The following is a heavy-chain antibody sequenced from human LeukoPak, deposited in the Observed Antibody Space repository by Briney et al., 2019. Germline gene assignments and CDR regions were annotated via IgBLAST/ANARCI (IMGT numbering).Heavy chain of an antibody. V-gene: IGHV3-30*01. J-gene: IGHJ6*03. CDR1: GFTFSSYA. Sequence: GGSLRLSCEASGFTFSSYAMHWVRQAPGKGLEWVAVISYDGSNKYYADSVKGRFTISRDNSKNTLYLQMNSLRAEDTAVYYCARVEQQLDYYYYYYYMDVWGKGTTVTVSS. CDR2: ISYDGSNK. D-gene: IGHD6-13*01. CDR3: ARVEQQLDYYYYYYYMDV.